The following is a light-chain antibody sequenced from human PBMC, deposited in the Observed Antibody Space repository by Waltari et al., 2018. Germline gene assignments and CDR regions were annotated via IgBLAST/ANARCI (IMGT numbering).Light chain of an antibody. CDR3: EQGLDFPWT. CDR2: EGS. CDR1: QSLLHSGGKTF. Sequence: IVLNQPPLSLPVTPGEPASISCSSGQSLLHSGGKTFLYWFLQRPGQSPQLLVYEGSKRASGVPDRFSGSGSGTDFTLRISRVEAEDVGLYYCEQGLDFPWTFGQGTKVEIK. J-gene: IGKJ1*01. V-gene: IGKV2-40*01.